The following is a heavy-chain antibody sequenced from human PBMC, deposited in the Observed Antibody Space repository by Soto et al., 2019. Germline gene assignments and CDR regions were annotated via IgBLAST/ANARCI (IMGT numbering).Heavy chain of an antibody. Sequence: ASVKXSCKASGYTFTSYSMHWVRQAPGQRLEWMGWINAGNGNTKYSQKFQGRVTITRDTSASTAYMELSSLRSEDTAVYYCARGSGYFLFDSWGQGTLVTVSS. D-gene: IGHD3-22*01. V-gene: IGHV1-3*01. J-gene: IGHJ4*02. CDR3: ARGSGYFLFDS. CDR2: INAGNGNT. CDR1: GYTFTSYS.